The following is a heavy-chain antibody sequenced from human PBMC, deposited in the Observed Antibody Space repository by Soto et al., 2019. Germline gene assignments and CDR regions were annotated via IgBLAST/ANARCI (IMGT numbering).Heavy chain of an antibody. CDR3: ARGLNKAALSFEY. J-gene: IGHJ4*01. CDR2: ISSSSSYI. CDR1: GFTFSSYS. Sequence: PGGSLRLSCAASGFTFSSYSMNWVRQAPGKGLEWVSSISSSSSYIYYADSVKGRFTISRDNAKNSLYLQMNSLRAEDTALYYCARGLNKAALSFEYWGQGNLVTVTS. D-gene: IGHD6-25*01. V-gene: IGHV3-21*04.